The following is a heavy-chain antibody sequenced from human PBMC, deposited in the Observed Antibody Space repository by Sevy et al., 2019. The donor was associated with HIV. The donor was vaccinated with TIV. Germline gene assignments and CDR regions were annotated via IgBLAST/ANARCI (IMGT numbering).Heavy chain of an antibody. Sequence: GGSLRLSCAASGFTFSNAWMSWVRQAPGKGLEWVGRIKGKIYDGTIVHAAPVKGRFSIERDDSKTTLYLQMNSLKTADTAVYYCTTASWSEEDYYDYWGQGTLVTVSS. CDR2: IKGKIYDGTI. CDR1: GFTFSNAW. V-gene: IGHV3-15*01. D-gene: IGHD6-13*01. CDR3: TTASWSEEDYYDY. J-gene: IGHJ4*02.